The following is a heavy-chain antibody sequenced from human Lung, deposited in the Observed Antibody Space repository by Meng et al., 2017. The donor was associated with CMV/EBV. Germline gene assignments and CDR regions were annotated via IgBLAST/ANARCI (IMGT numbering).Heavy chain of an antibody. CDR3: ARDQVVLGSGVPAAEDYYGMDV. V-gene: IGHV3-30-3*01. Sequence: GGSXRLXCAASGFXFSSYAMHWVRQAPGKGLEWVAVISYDGSNKYYADSVKGRFTISRDNSKNTLYLQMNSLRAEDTAVYYCARDQVVLGSGVPAAEDYYGMDVXGHGXTVTVSS. CDR1: GFXFSSYA. J-gene: IGHJ6*02. CDR2: ISYDGSNK. D-gene: IGHD2-2*01.